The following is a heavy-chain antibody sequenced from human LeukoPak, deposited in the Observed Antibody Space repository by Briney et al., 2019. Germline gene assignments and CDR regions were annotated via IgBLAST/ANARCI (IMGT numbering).Heavy chain of an antibody. D-gene: IGHD2-2*03. J-gene: IGHJ4*02. CDR1: GGSFSGYY. CDR2: INHSGST. V-gene: IGHV4-34*01. Sequence: SETLSLTCAVYGGSFSGYYWSWIRQPPGKGLEWIGEINHSGSTNYNPSLKSRVTISVDTSKNQFSLKLSSVTAADTAVYYCAGLGGYWGQGTLVTVSS. CDR3: AGLGGY.